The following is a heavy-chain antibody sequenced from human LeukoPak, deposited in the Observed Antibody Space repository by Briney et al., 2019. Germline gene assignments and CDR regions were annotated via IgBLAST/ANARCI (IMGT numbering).Heavy chain of an antibody. V-gene: IGHV4-39*07. CDR1: GDSISTSSYY. J-gene: IGHJ5*02. D-gene: IGHD6-13*01. CDR3: ARAYRSSWYANWFDP. Sequence: SETLSLTCTVSGDSISTSSYYWGWIRQPPGKGLEWIGSIYYTGSTYYNPSLKSRVTISVDTSKNQFSLKLSSVTAADTAVYFCARAYRSSWYANWFDPWGQGTLVTVSS. CDR2: IYYTGST.